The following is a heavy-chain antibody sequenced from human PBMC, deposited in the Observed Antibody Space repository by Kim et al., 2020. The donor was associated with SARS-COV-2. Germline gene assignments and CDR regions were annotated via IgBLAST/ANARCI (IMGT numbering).Heavy chain of an antibody. V-gene: IGHV1-3*01. J-gene: IGHJ4*02. CDR3: ARAQELDY. CDR1: GFTFTNYG. Sequence: ASVKVSCKASGFTFTNYGIHWVRQAPGERLEWMGWMNAANGNTKYSQRFQGTVTFTRDTSATTAYMELSRLTSEDTAVYYCARAQELDYWGQGTLVIVSS. D-gene: IGHD1-7*01. CDR2: MNAANGNT.